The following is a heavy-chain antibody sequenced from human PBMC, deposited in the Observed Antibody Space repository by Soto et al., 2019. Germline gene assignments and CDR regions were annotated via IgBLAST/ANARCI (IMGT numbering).Heavy chain of an antibody. D-gene: IGHD3-22*01. V-gene: IGHV3-21*01. Sequence: GGSLRLSCAASGFTFSSYSMNWVRQAPGKGLEWVSSISSSSYIYYADSVKGRFTISRDNAKNSLYLQMNSLRAEDTAVYYCARDRGGYHYSVDYWGQGTLVTVSS. CDR2: ISSSSYI. CDR1: GFTFSSYS. CDR3: ARDRGGYHYSVDY. J-gene: IGHJ4*02.